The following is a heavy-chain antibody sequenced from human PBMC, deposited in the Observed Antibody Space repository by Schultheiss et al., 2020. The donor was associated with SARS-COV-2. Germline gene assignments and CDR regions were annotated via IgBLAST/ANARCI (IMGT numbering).Heavy chain of an antibody. Sequence: GGSLRLSCAASGFTFSDYYMSWIRQAPGKGLEWVSYISSSGSTIYYADSVKGRFTISRDNSKNTLYLQMNSLRAEDTAVYYCAKDPNLTTVTIVGDWYFDLWGRGTLVTVSS. CDR2: ISSSGSTI. V-gene: IGHV3-11*01. CDR3: AKDPNLTTVTIVGDWYFDL. CDR1: GFTFSDYY. D-gene: IGHD4-17*01. J-gene: IGHJ2*01.